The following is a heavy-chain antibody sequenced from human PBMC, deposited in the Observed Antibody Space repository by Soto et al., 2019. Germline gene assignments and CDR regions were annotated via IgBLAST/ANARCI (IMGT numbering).Heavy chain of an antibody. CDR1: GYDFNTYW. CDR2: IYPGDSDT. V-gene: IGHV5-51*01. J-gene: IGHJ6*02. CDR3: TRRIAAGSRYGMGV. Sequence: GESLEISCESSGYDFNTYWIGWVRQMPGKGLEWMGFIYPGDSDTRYSPSFQGQVTISADKSISTAYLQWSSLKASDTAIYYCTRRIAAGSRYGMGVWGQGGTGTVSS. D-gene: IGHD3-10*01.